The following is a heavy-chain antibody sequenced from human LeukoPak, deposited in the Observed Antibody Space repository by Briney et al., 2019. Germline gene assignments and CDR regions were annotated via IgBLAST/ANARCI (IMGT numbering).Heavy chain of an antibody. V-gene: IGHV3-23*01. CDR1: GFTFSSYA. J-gene: IGHJ5*02. Sequence: GGSLRLSCAASGFTFSSYAMSWVRQAPGKGLEWVSAISGSGGSTYYADSVKGRFTISRDNSKNTLYLQINSLRAEDTAVYYCAKDYSGSYYGLFDPWGQGTLVTVSS. CDR2: ISGSGGST. D-gene: IGHD1-26*01. CDR3: AKDYSGSYYGLFDP.